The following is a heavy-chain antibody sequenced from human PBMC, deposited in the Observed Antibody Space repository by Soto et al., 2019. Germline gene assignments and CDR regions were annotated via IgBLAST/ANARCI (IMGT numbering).Heavy chain of an antibody. CDR3: AGDPDGHYNGSHDASYP. D-gene: IGHD3-22*01. J-gene: IGHJ5*02. V-gene: IGHV1-69*08. CDR2: IIPIIGIT. CDR1: GGNCSTYT. Sequence: QVQLVQSGAEVKKPGSSVKVSCKASGGNCSTYTLTWVRQAPGQGLEWMGRIIPIIGITNYAQKFQGRVTITADKFTGTAYLELKRMRSDDTAVYYCAGDPDGHYNGSHDASYPWGQGTLVTVSS.